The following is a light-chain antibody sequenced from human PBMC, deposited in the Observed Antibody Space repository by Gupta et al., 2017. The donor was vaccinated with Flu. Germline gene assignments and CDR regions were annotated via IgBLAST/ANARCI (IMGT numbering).Light chain of an antibody. CDR1: NSNIGNNY. Sequence: QSVLTQPPSVSAAPGQKVTISCSGSNSNIGNNYVSWYQQLPGTAPKLLIYENDKRPSGIPDRFSGSRYDTSATLGITGLLTGDEADYYCGTWDSSRSGWVFGGGTTLTVL. V-gene: IGLV1-51*02. CDR2: END. J-gene: IGLJ3*02. CDR3: GTWDSSRSGWV.